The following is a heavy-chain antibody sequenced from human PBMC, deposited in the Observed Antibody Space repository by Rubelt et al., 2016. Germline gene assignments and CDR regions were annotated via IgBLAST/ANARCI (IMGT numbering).Heavy chain of an antibody. J-gene: IGHJ5*02. CDR2: LRQDGSEK. V-gene: IGHV3-7*01. D-gene: IGHD3-3*01. Sequence: EVQLVESGGGLVQPGGSLRLSCAASGFTFSDSWMTWVRQAPGEGLEWVATLRQDGSEKYYVDSVKGRFTISRDSAKNSLTLQMSSLGAEDTAVYYCAMHGWSGANGYGNWFDPWGQGILVTVSS. CDR1: GFTFSDSW. CDR3: AMHGWSGANGYGNWFDP.